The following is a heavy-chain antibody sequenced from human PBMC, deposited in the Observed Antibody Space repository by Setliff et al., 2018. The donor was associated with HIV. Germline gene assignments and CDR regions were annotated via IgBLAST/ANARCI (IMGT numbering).Heavy chain of an antibody. V-gene: IGHV4-4*07. D-gene: IGHD3-16*01. Sequence: PSETLSLTCTVSGDSISSYYWSWIRQPAGKGLEWIGRIYASGSTNYNPSLKSRVTMSVDTSKNQFSLKLSSVTAADTAVFYCARDRTGGTFDIWGQGTMVTVSS. CDR1: GDSISSYY. CDR2: IYASGST. CDR3: ARDRTGGTFDI. J-gene: IGHJ3*02.